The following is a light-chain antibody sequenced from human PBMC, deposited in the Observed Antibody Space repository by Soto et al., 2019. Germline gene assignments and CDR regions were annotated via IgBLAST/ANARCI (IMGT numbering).Light chain of an antibody. J-gene: IGKJ4*02. CDR1: QNIXSW. V-gene: IGKV1-5*01. CDR2: XSS. CDR3: QQYDSYST. Sequence: DIQMTQSPSTLSASVGDRVTITCRASQNIXSWMAWYQEKPGEAPRLLYYXSSSLQSVVPSSFSGSGCGTEITITISSLQADDAATYCCQQYDSYSTFGGGTKVEIK.